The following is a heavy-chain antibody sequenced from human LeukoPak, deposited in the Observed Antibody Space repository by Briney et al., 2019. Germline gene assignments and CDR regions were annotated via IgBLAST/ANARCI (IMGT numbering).Heavy chain of an antibody. CDR1: GYTFTSYG. V-gene: IGHV1-18*01. Sequence: VASVKVSCKASGYTFTSYGISWVRQAPGQGLEWMGWISAYNGNTNYAQKLQGRVTMTTDTSTSTAYMELRSLRSDDTAVYYCARAQPTIFGVVIIPNWFDPWGQGTLVTVSS. CDR3: ARAQPTIFGVVIIPNWFDP. CDR2: ISAYNGNT. J-gene: IGHJ5*02. D-gene: IGHD3-3*01.